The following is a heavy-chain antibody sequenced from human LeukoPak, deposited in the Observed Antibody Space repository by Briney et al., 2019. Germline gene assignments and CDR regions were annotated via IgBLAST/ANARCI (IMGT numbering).Heavy chain of an antibody. V-gene: IGHV4-31*03. Sequence: SQTLSLTCTVSGGSISSGGYYWSWIHQHPGKGLEWIGYIYYSGSTYYNPSLKSRVTISVDTSKNQFSLKLSSVTAADTAVYYCARGSIVGATRGAFDYWGQGTLVTVSS. D-gene: IGHD1-26*01. CDR3: ARGSIVGATRGAFDY. J-gene: IGHJ4*02. CDR1: GGSISSGGYY. CDR2: IYYSGST.